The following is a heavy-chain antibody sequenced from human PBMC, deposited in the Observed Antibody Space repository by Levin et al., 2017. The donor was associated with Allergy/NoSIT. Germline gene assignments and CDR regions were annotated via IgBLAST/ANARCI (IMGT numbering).Heavy chain of an antibody. J-gene: IGHJ4*02. D-gene: IGHD3-10*01. Sequence: GGSLRLSCAASGFTFDDYAMHWVRQVPGKGLEWVSSISWNGGNIVYADSVKGRFTISRDNAKNSLYLQMNSLTTEDTAFYYCAKDIHSVHSSGTYYGYWGQGTLVTVSS. CDR1: GFTFDDYA. V-gene: IGHV3-9*01. CDR3: AKDIHSVHSSGTYYGY. CDR2: ISWNGGNI.